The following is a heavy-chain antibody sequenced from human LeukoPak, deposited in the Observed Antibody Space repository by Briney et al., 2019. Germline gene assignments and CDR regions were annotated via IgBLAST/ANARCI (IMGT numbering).Heavy chain of an antibody. CDR1: GFIFSSYG. CDR3: ARVFIGDYGDYQFDY. CDR2: ISSSSSTI. V-gene: IGHV3-48*01. J-gene: IGHJ4*02. Sequence: GGSLRLSCAASGFIFSSYGMNWVRQAPGKGLEWVSYISSSSSTIYCADSVRGRFTISRDNAKNSLYLQMNSLRAEDTAVYYCARVFIGDYGDYQFDYWGQGTLVTVSS. D-gene: IGHD4-17*01.